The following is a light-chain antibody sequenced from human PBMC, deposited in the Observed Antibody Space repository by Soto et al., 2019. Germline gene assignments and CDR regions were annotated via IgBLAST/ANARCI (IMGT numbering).Light chain of an antibody. CDR2: VNN. CDR1: SSNIGTYY. Sequence: QSVLTQPPSVSAAPGQKVTFSCSGSSSNIGTYYVSWYQQFPGSAPKLLIHVNNKRPSGIPDRFSGSKSGTSATLDITGLQTGDEAVYYCGAWDRSLSGGIFGGGTKVTVL. CDR3: GAWDRSLSGGI. V-gene: IGLV1-51*02. J-gene: IGLJ2*01.